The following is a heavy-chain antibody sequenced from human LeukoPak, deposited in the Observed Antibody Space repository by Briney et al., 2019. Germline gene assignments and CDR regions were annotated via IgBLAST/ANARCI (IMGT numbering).Heavy chain of an antibody. CDR3: AELGITMIGGV. CDR2: IYSGGTT. CDR1: GFTFSSYG. V-gene: IGHV3-66*01. D-gene: IGHD3-10*02. J-gene: IGHJ6*04. Sequence: GGSLRLSCAASGFTFSSYGMSWVRQAPGKGLEWVSVIYSGGTTYYADSVKGRFIISRDNSKNTLYLQMNSLRAEDTAVYYCAELGITMIGGVWGKGTTVTISS.